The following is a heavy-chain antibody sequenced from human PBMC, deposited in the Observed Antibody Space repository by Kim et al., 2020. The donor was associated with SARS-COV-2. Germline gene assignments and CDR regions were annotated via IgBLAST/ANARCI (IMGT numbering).Heavy chain of an antibody. D-gene: IGHD3-9*01. J-gene: IGHJ4*02. V-gene: IGHV4-34*01. CDR3: ARGERYFDWLFSIAAAGGDYFDY. CDR2: INHSGST. CDR1: GGSFSGYY. Sequence: SETLSLTCAVYGGSFSGYYWSWIRQPPGKGLEWIGEINHSGSTNYNPSLKSRVTISVDTSKNQFSLKLSSVTAADTAVYYCARGERYFDWLFSIAAAGGDYFDYWGQGTLVTVSS.